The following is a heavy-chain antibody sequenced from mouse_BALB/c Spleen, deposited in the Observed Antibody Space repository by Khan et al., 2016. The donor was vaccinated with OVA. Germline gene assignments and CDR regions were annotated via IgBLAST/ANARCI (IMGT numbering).Heavy chain of an antibody. V-gene: IGHV9-3-1*01. Sequence: QIQLVQSGPELKKPGETVKISCKASGYIFTNYGMTWVKQAPGKGLKWMGWINTYTGEPTYADDFKGRFAFSLETSANTAYLQINTLKNEDTATDFGARTRYGSGYDYVMDYWGQGTSVTVSS. CDR1: GYIFTNYG. CDR2: INTYTGEP. CDR3: ARTRYGSGYDYVMDY. J-gene: IGHJ4*01. D-gene: IGHD1-1*01.